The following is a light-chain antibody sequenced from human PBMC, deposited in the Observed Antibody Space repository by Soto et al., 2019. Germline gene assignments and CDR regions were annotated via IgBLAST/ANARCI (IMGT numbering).Light chain of an antibody. Sequence: DIQMNQSPSTLSASVGDTVTITCRASQSFSNWLAWYQQKPGQAPKFLIYKASTLDSGVPSRFSGSGSGTEFTLTISSLQPDDFATYYCQQYNSYSWTFGQGTKVEIK. CDR2: KAS. CDR1: QSFSNW. V-gene: IGKV1-5*03. CDR3: QQYNSYSWT. J-gene: IGKJ1*01.